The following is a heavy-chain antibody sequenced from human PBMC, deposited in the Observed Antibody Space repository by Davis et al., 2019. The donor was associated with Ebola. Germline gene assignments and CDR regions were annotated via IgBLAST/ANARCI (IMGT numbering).Heavy chain of an antibody. J-gene: IGHJ4*02. CDR3: ARPDRSIKTTPGY. CDR2: INQDGSAK. V-gene: IGHV3-7*01. D-gene: IGHD1-1*01. CDR1: GLTFRTYG. Sequence: GGSLRLSCVASGLTFRTYGLHWVRQAPGKGLEWVATINQDGSAKNYVDSVRGRFTIPRDNAKNSLHLQMDGLRVEDTAVYYCARPDRSIKTTPGYWGQGTLVTVSS.